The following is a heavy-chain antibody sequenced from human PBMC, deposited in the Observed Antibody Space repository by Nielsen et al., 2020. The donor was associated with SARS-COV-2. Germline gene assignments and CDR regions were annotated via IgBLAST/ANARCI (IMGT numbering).Heavy chain of an antibody. CDR1: GYTFTAYY. CDR3: ARDLLFGALGYYYDSSGYSGDAFDI. CDR2: FNPGSGGT. D-gene: IGHD3-22*01. V-gene: IGHV1-2*02. Sequence: ASVKVSCKASGYTFTAYYIHWVRQAPGQGLEWMGWFNPGSGGTNYAQKFQGRVTMTRDTSISTAYMELSRLRSDDTAVYYCARDLLFGALGYYYDSSGYSGDAFDIWGQGTMVTVSS. J-gene: IGHJ3*02.